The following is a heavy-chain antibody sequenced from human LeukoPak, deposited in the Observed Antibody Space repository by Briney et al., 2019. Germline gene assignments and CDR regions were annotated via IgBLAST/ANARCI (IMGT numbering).Heavy chain of an antibody. CDR3: ATRIAVAGTLDY. V-gene: IGHV1-18*01. CDR2: ISAYNGNT. D-gene: IGHD6-19*01. J-gene: IGHJ4*02. CDR1: GYTFTSYG. Sequence: ASVTVSFTASGYTFTSYGISWVRQAPGQGLEWMGWISAYNGNTNNAQKLQGRVTMTTDTSTSTPYMELRSLRSDDTAVYYCATRIAVAGTLDYWGQGTLVTVSS.